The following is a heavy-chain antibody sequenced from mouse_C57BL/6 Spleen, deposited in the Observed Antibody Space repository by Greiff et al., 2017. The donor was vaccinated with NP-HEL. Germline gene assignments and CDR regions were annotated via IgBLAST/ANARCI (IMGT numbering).Heavy chain of an antibody. CDR3: AREDDYGSSYGYFDV. CDR2: ISYDGSN. D-gene: IGHD1-1*01. CDR1: GYSITSGYY. J-gene: IGHJ1*03. Sequence: VQLKESGPGLVKPSQSLSLTCSVTGYSITSGYYWNWIRQFPGNQLEWMGYISYDGSNNYNPSLKNRTSITRDTSTNQFFLKLSSVTTEDTAHYYCAREDDYGSSYGYFDVWGTGTTVTVSS. V-gene: IGHV3-6*01.